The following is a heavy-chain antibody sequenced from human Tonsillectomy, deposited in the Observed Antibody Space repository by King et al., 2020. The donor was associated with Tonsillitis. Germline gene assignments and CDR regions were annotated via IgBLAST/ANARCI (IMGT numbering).Heavy chain of an antibody. V-gene: IGHV1-18*01. J-gene: IGHJ6*02. CDR3: ARDRVIAVAGYGMDV. CDR2: ISAYNGNT. CDR1: GYTFTSYG. D-gene: IGHD6-19*01. Sequence: VQLVQSGAEAKKPGASVRVSCKASGYTFTSYGISWVRQAPGQGLEWMGWISAYNGNTDYAQKFQGRVTMTTDTSTTTAYMELRTLRSDDAAMYYCARDRVIAVAGYGMDVWGQGTTVTVSS.